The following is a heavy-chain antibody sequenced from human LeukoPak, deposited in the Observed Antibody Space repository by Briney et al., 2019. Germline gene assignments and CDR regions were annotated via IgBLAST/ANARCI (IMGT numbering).Heavy chain of an antibody. J-gene: IGHJ4*02. V-gene: IGHV3-11*01. D-gene: IGHD3-10*01. CDR3: ARQSRSCYNFEY. CDR2: ISTSSNTI. CDR1: GFTFSDYY. Sequence: PGGSLRLSCAASGFTFSDYYMSWVRQAPGKGPEWVSYISTSSNTIYYADSVKGRFTISRDNAKRSLYLQMNSLRVEDTAVYYCARQSRSCYNFEYWGQGTLVTVSS.